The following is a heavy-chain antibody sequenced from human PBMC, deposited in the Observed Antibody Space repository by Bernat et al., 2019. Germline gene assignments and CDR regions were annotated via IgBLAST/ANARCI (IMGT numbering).Heavy chain of an antibody. J-gene: IGHJ4*02. CDR1: CGSISSSSYY. Sequence: QLQLQESGPGLVKPSETLSLTCTVSCGSISSSSYYLGWIRQPPGKGLEWIGSIYYSGGTYYNPSLKSRVTISVDTSKNQFSLKLSSVTAADTAVYYCAAYDFWSGYYENDYWGQGTLVTVSS. D-gene: IGHD3-3*01. V-gene: IGHV4-39*01. CDR3: AAYDFWSGYYENDY. CDR2: IYYSGGT.